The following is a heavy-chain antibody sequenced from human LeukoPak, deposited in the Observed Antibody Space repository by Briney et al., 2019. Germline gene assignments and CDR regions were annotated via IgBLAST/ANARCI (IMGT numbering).Heavy chain of an antibody. CDR1: GFTFSSYS. V-gene: IGHV3-30-3*01. J-gene: IGHJ4*02. CDR2: ISYDGSNK. CDR3: ARDHQPQWELLGY. D-gene: IGHD1-26*01. Sequence: GKSLRLSCAASGFTFSSYSMHWVRQAPGKGLEWVGVISYDGSNKYYADSVKGRFTISRDNSKNTLYLQMSSVRAEDTAVYYCARDHQPQWELLGYWGQGTLVTVSS.